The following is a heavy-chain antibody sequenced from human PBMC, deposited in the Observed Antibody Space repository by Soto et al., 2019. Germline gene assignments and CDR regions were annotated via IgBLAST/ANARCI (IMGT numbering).Heavy chain of an antibody. Sequence: PGGSRRLSCAASGFTFSDYYMNWIRQAPGKGLEWVSYITSSGRTTYYADSVKGRFTISRDNAKNSLYLQMNSLRDEDTAVYYCAREGGVYGGHFDYWGQGTLVTVSS. CDR2: ITSSGRTT. J-gene: IGHJ4*02. CDR3: AREGGVYGGHFDY. CDR1: GFTFSDYY. V-gene: IGHV3-11*04. D-gene: IGHD4-17*01.